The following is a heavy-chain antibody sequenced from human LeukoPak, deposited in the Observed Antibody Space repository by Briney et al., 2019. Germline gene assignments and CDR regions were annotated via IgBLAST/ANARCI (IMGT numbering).Heavy chain of an antibody. CDR3: ARGTGYSSVTY. V-gene: IGHV4-59*13. D-gene: IGHD6-19*01. J-gene: IGHJ4*02. CDR1: GGSISSSY. Sequence: SETLSLTCTVSGGSISSSYWSWLRQPPGKGLDWIGYIYYSGSTNYNPSLKSRVTISVDTSKEQFSLKLSSVTAADTAVYYCARGTGYSSVTYWGQGTLVTVSS. CDR2: IYYSGST.